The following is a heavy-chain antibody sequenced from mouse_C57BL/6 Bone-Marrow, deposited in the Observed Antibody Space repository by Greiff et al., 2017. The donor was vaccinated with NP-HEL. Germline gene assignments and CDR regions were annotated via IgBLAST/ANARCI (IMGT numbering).Heavy chain of an antibody. Sequence: VQLQQPGAELVRPGTSVKLSCKASGYTFTSYWMHWVKQRPGQGLEWIGVIDPSDSYTNYNQKFKGKATLTVDTSSSTAYMQLSSLTSEDSAVYYCARPYYYGSSYWYFDVGGTGTTVTVSS. CDR2: IDPSDSYT. J-gene: IGHJ1*03. V-gene: IGHV1-59*01. CDR3: ARPYYYGSSYWYFDV. D-gene: IGHD1-1*01. CDR1: GYTFTSYW.